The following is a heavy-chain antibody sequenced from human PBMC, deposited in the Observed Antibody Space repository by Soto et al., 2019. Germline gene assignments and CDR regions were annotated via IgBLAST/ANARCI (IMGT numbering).Heavy chain of an antibody. CDR2: IKQDGSEK. D-gene: IGHD2-2*03. CDR3: ASFDGYCSSTSCYWAAFDI. Sequence: EVQLVESGGGLVQPGGSLRLSCAASGFTFSSYWMSWVRQAPGKGLEWVADIKQDGSEKYYVDSVKGRFTISRDNAKNSLYRQMNSLRAEDTAVYYCASFDGYCSSTSCYWAAFDIWGQGTMVTVSS. V-gene: IGHV3-7*01. CDR1: GFTFSSYW. J-gene: IGHJ3*02.